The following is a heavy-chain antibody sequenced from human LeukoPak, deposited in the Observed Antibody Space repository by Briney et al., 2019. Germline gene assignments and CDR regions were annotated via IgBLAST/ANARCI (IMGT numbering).Heavy chain of an antibody. V-gene: IGHV3-74*01. J-gene: IGHJ4*02. CDR2: INSDGSSR. CDR3: AKETKGGYDYVWGSLDY. Sequence: GGSLRLSCAAFGFTFSSYRMHWVRQAPGKGLVWVSRINSDGSSRHYADSVKGRFTISRDNPKNTLYLQMNSLRAEDTAVYYCAKETKGGYDYVWGSLDYWGQGTLVTVSS. D-gene: IGHD3-16*01. CDR1: GFTFSSYR.